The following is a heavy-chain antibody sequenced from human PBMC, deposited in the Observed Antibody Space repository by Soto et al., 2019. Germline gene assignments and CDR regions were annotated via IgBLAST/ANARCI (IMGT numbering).Heavy chain of an antibody. CDR3: ARGGYYGSGSYSGYYYYGMDV. CDR2: IIPIFGTA. D-gene: IGHD3-10*01. J-gene: IGHJ6*02. V-gene: IGHV1-69*13. CDR1: GGTFSSYA. Sequence: SVKVSCKASGGTFSSYAISWVRQAPGQGLEWMGGIIPIFGTANYAQKFQGRVTITADESTSTAYMELSSLRSEDTAVYYCARGGYYGSGSYSGYYYYGMDVWGQGTTVTVSS.